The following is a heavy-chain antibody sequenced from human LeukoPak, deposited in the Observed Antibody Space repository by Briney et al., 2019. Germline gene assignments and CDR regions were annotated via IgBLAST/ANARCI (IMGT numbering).Heavy chain of an antibody. CDR3: AKEHYDILTGYPGAFDY. J-gene: IGHJ4*02. CDR1: GFTFSSYS. CDR2: ISSSSSYI. D-gene: IGHD3-9*01. Sequence: PGGSLRLSCAASGFTFSSYSMNWVRQAPGKGLEWVSSISSSSSYIYYADSVKGRFTISRDNSKNTLYLQMNSLRAEDTAVYYCAKEHYDILTGYPGAFDYWGQGTLVTVSS. V-gene: IGHV3-21*04.